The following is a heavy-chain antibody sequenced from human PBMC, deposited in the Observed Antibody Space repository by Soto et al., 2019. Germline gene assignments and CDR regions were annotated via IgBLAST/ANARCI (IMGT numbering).Heavy chain of an antibody. V-gene: IGHV5-10-1*01. CDR2: IDPSDSYT. D-gene: IGHD3-22*01. CDR3: ARVDDYYDSSGYYSGSGY. J-gene: IGHJ4*02. CDR1: GYSFTSYW. Sequence: ESLKISCKGSGYSFTSYWISWVRQMPGKGLEWMGRIDPSDSYTNYSPSFQGHVTISADKSISTAYLQWSSLKASDTAMYYCARVDDYYDSSGYYSGSGYWGQGTLVTVSS.